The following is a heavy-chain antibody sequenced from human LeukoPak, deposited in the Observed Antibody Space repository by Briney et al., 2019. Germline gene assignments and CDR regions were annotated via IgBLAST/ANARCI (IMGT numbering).Heavy chain of an antibody. V-gene: IGHV3-11*04. J-gene: IGHJ5*02. Sequence: GGSLRLSCAASGFTFSDYYMSWIRQAPGKGLEWVSYISSSSSTIYYADSVKGRFTISRDNAKNSLYLQISGLRAEDTAVYHCARKLYYYDTSPAGWFDPWGQGTMVTVS. CDR3: ARKLYYYDTSPAGWFDP. CDR2: ISSSSSTI. CDR1: GFTFSDYY. D-gene: IGHD3-22*01.